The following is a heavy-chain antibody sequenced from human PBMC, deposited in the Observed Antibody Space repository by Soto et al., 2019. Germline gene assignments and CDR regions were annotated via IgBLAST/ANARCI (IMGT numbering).Heavy chain of an antibody. D-gene: IGHD3-9*01. V-gene: IGHV3-23*01. J-gene: IGHJ6*02. CDR3: AKNVWGITIFGGMDV. CDR2: ISGSGGST. Sequence: EVQLLESGGGLVQPGGSLRLSCAASGFTFSSYAMSWVRQAPGKGLEWVSAISGSGGSTYYTDSVKGRFTISRDNSKNTLYLQMNSLRAEDTAVYYCAKNVWGITIFGGMDVWGQGTTVTVSS. CDR1: GFTFSSYA.